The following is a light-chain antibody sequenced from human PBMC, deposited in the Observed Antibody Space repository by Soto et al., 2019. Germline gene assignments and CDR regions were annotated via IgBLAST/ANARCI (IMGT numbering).Light chain of an antibody. V-gene: IGLV7-43*01. Sequence: QAVVTQEPSLTVSPGGTVTLTCASSTGAVTSDFYPQWLQQKAGQAPRTLISGTSGKNSWTPARFSGSLLGGKAALTLSGVQPEDEAEYYCLLFSGGVWVFGGGTKLTVL. CDR1: TGAVTSDFY. J-gene: IGLJ3*02. CDR3: LLFSGGVWV. CDR2: GTS.